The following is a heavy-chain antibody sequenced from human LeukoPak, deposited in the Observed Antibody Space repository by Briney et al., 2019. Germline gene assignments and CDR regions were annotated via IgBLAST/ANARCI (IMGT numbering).Heavy chain of an antibody. CDR2: IIPILGIA. Sequence: GGSVKVSCKASGGTFSSYAISWVRQAPGQGLEWMGRIIPILGIANYAQKFQGRVTITADKSTSPAYMELSSLRSEDTAVYYCATPAGSSSLVFDYWGQGTLVTVSS. CDR3: ATPAGSSSLVFDY. V-gene: IGHV1-69*04. CDR1: GGTFSSYA. J-gene: IGHJ4*02. D-gene: IGHD6-13*01.